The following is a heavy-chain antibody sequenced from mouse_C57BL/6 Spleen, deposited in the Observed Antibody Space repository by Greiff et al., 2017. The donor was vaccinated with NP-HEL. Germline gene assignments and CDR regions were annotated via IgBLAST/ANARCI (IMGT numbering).Heavy chain of an antibody. Sequence: QVQLQQSGAELVRPGASVKLSCKASGYTFTDYYINWVKQRPGQGLEWIARIYPGSGNTYYNEKFKGKATLTAEKSSSTAYMPLSSLTSEDSAVYFCARSYSNYDISYSMDYWGQGTSVTVSS. D-gene: IGHD2-5*01. CDR3: ARSYSNYDISYSMDY. V-gene: IGHV1-76*01. J-gene: IGHJ4*01. CDR2: IYPGSGNT. CDR1: GYTFTDYY.